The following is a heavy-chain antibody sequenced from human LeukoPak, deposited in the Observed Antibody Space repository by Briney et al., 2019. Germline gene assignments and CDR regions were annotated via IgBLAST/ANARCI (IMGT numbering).Heavy chain of an antibody. Sequence: TGGSLRLSRTASGYTFRSYYMHWVRQVPGKGPVWVSRINPDGSSPIFADSVKGRFTISRDNAKDTLYLQMSSLRADDTALYYCARAVTGRGCIDFWGQGTLVTVSS. J-gene: IGHJ4*02. V-gene: IGHV3-74*01. CDR2: INPDGSSP. CDR1: GYTFRSYY. D-gene: IGHD6-19*01. CDR3: ARAVTGRGCIDF.